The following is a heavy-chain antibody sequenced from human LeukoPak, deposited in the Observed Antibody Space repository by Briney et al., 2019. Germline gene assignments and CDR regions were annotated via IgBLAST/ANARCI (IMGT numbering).Heavy chain of an antibody. V-gene: IGHV4-39*07. CDR2: IYYSGST. CDR1: GITVGANF. CDR3: ARTVYCSGGSCWDYFDY. Sequence: PGGSLRLSCAASGITVGANFMTWVRQPPGKGLEWIGSIYYSGSTYYNPSLKSRVTISVDTSKNQFSLKLSSVTAADTAVYYCARTVYCSGGSCWDYFDYWGQGTLVTVSS. J-gene: IGHJ4*02. D-gene: IGHD2-15*01.